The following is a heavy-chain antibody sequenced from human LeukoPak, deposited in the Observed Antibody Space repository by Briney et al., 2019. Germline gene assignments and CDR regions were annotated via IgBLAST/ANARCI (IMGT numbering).Heavy chain of an antibody. D-gene: IGHD6-6*01. CDR1: GFTFSSYA. CDR3: ARGREYSSSSWGFDY. J-gene: IGHJ4*02. Sequence: PGGSLRLSCAASGFTFSSYAMSWVRQAPGKGLEWVSAISGSGGSTYYADSAKGRFTISRDNPKNTLYLQMNSLRAEDTAVYYCARGREYSSSSWGFDYWGQGTLVTVSS. CDR2: ISGSGGST. V-gene: IGHV3-23*01.